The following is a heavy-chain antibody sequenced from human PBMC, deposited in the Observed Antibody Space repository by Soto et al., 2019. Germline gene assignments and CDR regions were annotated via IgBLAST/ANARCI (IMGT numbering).Heavy chain of an antibody. V-gene: IGHV3-64*07. CDR2: ISGSGATT. CDR3: VRRVLGTYAIFDY. D-gene: IGHD3-16*01. Sequence: EVQLVESGGGLVQPGGSLRLSCAASGFTFNNYGMHWVRQAPGRGLECVSAISGSGATTYYADSVKGRFTVSRDNLKNTLYLQMGSLSAEDMAVYYCVRRVLGTYAIFDYWGQGALVTVSS. J-gene: IGHJ4*02. CDR1: GFTFNNYG.